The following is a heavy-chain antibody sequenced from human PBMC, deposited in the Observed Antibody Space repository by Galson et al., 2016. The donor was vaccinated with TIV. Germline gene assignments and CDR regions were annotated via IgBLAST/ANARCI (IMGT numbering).Heavy chain of an antibody. Sequence: LSLTCTVSGGSVISGDYHWGWIRQHPGKGLEWIGSMYYTGRTYYNPSLRGRVAISINTSKNQFSLKLRSMTAADTAVYYCARDRPSGLFDHWGQGTQVTVSS. CDR3: ARDRPSGLFDH. CDR1: GGSVISGDYH. CDR2: MYYTGRT. J-gene: IGHJ4*02. D-gene: IGHD1-26*01. V-gene: IGHV4-39*07.